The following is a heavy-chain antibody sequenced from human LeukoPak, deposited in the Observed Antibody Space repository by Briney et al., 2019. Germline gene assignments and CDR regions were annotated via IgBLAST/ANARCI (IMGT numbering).Heavy chain of an antibody. CDR1: GFTFSSYA. J-gene: IGHJ4*02. D-gene: IGHD6-13*01. V-gene: IGHV3-23*01. CDR2: ISGSGGST. Sequence: GGSLRPSCAASGFTFSSYAMSWVRQAPGKGLEWVSAISGSGGSTYYADSVKGRFTISRDNSKNTLYLQMNSLRAEDTAVYYCAKASSSWYPFIINDFDYWGQGTLVTVSS. CDR3: AKASSSWYPFIINDFDY.